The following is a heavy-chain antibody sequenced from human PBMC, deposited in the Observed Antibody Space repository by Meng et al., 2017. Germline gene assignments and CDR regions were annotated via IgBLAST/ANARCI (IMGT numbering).Heavy chain of an antibody. Sequence: SVKVSCKASGGTFSSYAISWVRQAPGQGLEWMGGIIPIFGTANYAQKFQGRVTITADESTSTAYMELSSLRSEDTAVYYCARWHYSSGWSIDNWFDPWGQGTLVTVSS. CDR2: IIPIFGTA. D-gene: IGHD6-19*01. V-gene: IGHV1-69*13. CDR3: ARWHYSSGWSIDNWFDP. CDR1: GGTFSSYA. J-gene: IGHJ5*02.